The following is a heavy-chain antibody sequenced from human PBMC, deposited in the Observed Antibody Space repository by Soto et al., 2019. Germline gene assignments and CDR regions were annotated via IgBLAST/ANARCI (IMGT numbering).Heavy chain of an antibody. CDR3: ARDRSGGYDRRGFDY. V-gene: IGHV3-30-3*01. CDR1: GFTFSSYA. Sequence: PGGSLRLSCAASGFTFSSYAMHWVRQAPGKGLEWVAVISYDGSNKYYADSVKGRFTISRDNSKNTLYLQMNSLRAEDTAVYYCARDRSGGYDRRGFDYWGQGTLVTVYS. D-gene: IGHD5-12*01. J-gene: IGHJ4*02. CDR2: ISYDGSNK.